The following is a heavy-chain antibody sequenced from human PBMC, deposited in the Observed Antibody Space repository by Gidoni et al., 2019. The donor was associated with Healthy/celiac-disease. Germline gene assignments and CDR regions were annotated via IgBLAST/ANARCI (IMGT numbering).Heavy chain of an antibody. CDR1: GYSFTGYY. CDR3: ARARNSGWRKGVCFDY. J-gene: IGHJ4*02. Sequence: QAQLVQSGAEVKKPGASVKVSCKASGYSFTGYYMHGVRQAPGQGLECMGWINPNSGGTNYAQRFQGRVTRTRDTSISTAYMELSRLRSDDTAVYYCARARNSGWRKGVCFDYWGQGTLVTVSS. D-gene: IGHD6-13*01. V-gene: IGHV1-2*02. CDR2: INPNSGGT.